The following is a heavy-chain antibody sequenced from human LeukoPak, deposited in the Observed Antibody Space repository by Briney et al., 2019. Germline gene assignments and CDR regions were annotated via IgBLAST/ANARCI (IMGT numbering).Heavy chain of an antibody. D-gene: IGHD5-12*01. J-gene: IGHJ5*02. CDR3: ARVGGYSGYLNTYNWFDP. CDR1: GGSFSGYY. Sequence: PSETLSLTCAVYGGSFSGYYWSWIRQPPGKGLEWIGEINHSGSTNYNPSLKSRVTISVDTSKNQFSLKLSSVTAADTAVYYCARVGGYSGYLNTYNWFDPWGQGTLVTVS. V-gene: IGHV4-34*01. CDR2: INHSGST.